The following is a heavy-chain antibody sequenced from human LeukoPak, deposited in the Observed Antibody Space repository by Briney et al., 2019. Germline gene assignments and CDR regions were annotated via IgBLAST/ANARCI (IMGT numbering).Heavy chain of an antibody. D-gene: IGHD3-22*01. Sequence: PSETLSLTCTVSGGSVSRSPYYWSWIRQPAGKGLEWIGRIYTSGSTNYNPSLKSRVTMSVDTSKNQFSLKLRSVTAADTAVYYCARVTGYMIEDYFDYWGQGTLVTVSS. CDR3: ARVTGYMIEDYFDY. CDR1: GGSVSRSPYY. CDR2: IYTSGST. J-gene: IGHJ4*02. V-gene: IGHV4-61*10.